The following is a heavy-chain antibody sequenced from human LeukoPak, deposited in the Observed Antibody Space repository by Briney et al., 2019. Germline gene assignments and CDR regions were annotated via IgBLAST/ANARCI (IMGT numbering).Heavy chain of an antibody. D-gene: IGHD6-13*01. CDR2: IWYDGSNK. CDR1: GFTFSSYG. Sequence: GGSLRLSCSASGFTFSSYGMHWVRQAPGKGLEWVAVIWYDGSNKYYADSVKGRFTISRDNSKNTLYLQMNSLRAEDTAVYHCARSGRESSWRPDYFDYWGQGTQVTVSS. J-gene: IGHJ4*02. V-gene: IGHV3-33*08. CDR3: ARSGRESSWRPDYFDY.